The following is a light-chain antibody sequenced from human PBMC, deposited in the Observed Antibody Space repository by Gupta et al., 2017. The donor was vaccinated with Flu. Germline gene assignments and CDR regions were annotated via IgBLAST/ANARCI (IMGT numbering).Light chain of an antibody. CDR2: DVS. V-gene: IGLV2-14*01. J-gene: IGLJ3*02. Sequence: QSALTQPASVSGSPGQSITISCTGSSGDLGGYNYVSWYQQHPGKAPKLIIFDVSNRPSGVSKRGSGSKSGNTASLTISGLQAEDEADYSCRSYKNIITRYVFGGGTKLTVL. CDR3: RSYKNIITRYV. CDR1: SGDLGGYNY.